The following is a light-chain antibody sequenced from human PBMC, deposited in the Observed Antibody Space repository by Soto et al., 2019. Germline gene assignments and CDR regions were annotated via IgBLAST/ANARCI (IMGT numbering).Light chain of an antibody. V-gene: IGKV1-5*03. CDR2: KAS. CDR3: QQYNSYSLWT. J-gene: IGKJ1*01. Sequence: DIQMTQSPSTLSTSVGDRVTITCRASQSISSWLAWYQQKPGKAPKLLIYKASSLESGVPSRFSGSGSGTEFTLTISSLQPDDFATHYCQQYNSYSLWTFGQGTKVEIK. CDR1: QSISSW.